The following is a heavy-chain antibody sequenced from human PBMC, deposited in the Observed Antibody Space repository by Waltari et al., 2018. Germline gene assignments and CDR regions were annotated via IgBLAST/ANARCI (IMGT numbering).Heavy chain of an antibody. Sequence: QVHLVESGGGVVQAGGSSRLSCSASGFDFNFYNMHWVRQAPGRGLEWVAFTRFDERDKQYIPSVRGRFTISRDNSKYILYLQMDSLRAEDTAVYYCTRDLYGSGGDYFDPWGQGTLVTVSS. CDR3: TRDLYGSGGDYFDP. J-gene: IGHJ4*02. CDR2: TRFDERDK. V-gene: IGHV3-30*02. D-gene: IGHD6-19*01. CDR1: GFDFNFYN.